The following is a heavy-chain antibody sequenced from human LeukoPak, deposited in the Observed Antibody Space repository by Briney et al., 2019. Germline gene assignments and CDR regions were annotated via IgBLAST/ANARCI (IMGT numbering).Heavy chain of an antibody. CDR2: ISSSSSYI. Sequence: GGSLRLSCAASGFTFSSYSMNWVRQAPGKGLEWVSSISSSSSYIYYADSVKGRFTISRDNAKNSLYLQMNSLKAEDTAVYYCARDLEGSYGCDYWGQGTLVTVSS. J-gene: IGHJ4*02. D-gene: IGHD5-18*01. V-gene: IGHV3-21*01. CDR1: GFTFSSYS. CDR3: ARDLEGSYGCDY.